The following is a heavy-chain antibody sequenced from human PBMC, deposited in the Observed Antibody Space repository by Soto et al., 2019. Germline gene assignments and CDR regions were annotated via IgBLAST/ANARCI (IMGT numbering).Heavy chain of an antibody. D-gene: IGHD1-26*01. Sequence: QVQLVQSGAEVKKPGASVKVSCKASGYTFTSYGISWVRQAPGQGLEWMGWISGYNGNTKYAQKLQGRVTMTTETTTSTAYRELRSLRSDDTAVYYCARALGGQIVDYWGQGTLVTVSS. J-gene: IGHJ4*02. CDR2: ISGYNGNT. V-gene: IGHV1-18*01. CDR1: GYTFTSYG. CDR3: ARALGGQIVDY.